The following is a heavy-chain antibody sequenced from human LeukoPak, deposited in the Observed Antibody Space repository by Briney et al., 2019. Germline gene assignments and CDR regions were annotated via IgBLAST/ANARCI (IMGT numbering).Heavy chain of an antibody. V-gene: IGHV1-69*13. Sequence: GASVKVSCKASGGTFSSYAISWVRQAPGQGLEWMGGIIPIFGTANYAQKFQGRVTITADESTSTAHMELSSLRSEDTAVYYCASNYDILPDYWGQGTLVTVSS. CDR3: ASNYDILPDY. J-gene: IGHJ4*02. CDR1: GGTFSSYA. CDR2: IIPIFGTA. D-gene: IGHD3-9*01.